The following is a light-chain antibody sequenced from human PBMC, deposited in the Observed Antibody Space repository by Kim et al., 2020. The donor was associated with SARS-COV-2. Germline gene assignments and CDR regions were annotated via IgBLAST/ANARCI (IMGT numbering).Light chain of an antibody. J-gene: IGKJ1*01. CDR3: QQSYSTPPT. Sequence: AAGGERVTLTCRASQSISRFFKWYQQKPGEAPTLLIYGASRLQSGVPSRFSGSGSGTDFTLTISSLQPEDFATYYCQQSYSTPPTFGQGTKVDIK. CDR1: QSISRF. V-gene: IGKV1-39*01. CDR2: GAS.